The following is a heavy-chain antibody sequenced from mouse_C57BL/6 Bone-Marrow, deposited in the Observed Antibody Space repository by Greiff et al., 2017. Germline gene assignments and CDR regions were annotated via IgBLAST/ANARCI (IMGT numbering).Heavy chain of an antibody. Sequence: QVQLKESGAELVKPGASVKMSCKASGYTFTSYWITWVKQRPGQGLEWIGDIYPGSGSTNYNEKFKSKATLTVDTSSSTAYMQLSSLTSEDSAVYYCARGGGFYFDYWGQGTTLTVSS. CDR1: GYTFTSYW. V-gene: IGHV1-55*01. CDR3: ARGGGFYFDY. CDR2: IYPGSGST. J-gene: IGHJ2*01.